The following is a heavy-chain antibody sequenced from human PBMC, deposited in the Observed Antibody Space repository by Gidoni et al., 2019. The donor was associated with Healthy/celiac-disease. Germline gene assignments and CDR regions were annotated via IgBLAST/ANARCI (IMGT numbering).Heavy chain of an antibody. CDR3: AKDKGDYYYYYMDV. CDR2: ISYDGSNK. CDR1: GFTFSSYG. Sequence: QVQLVESGGGVVQPGRSLRLSCAASGFTFSSYGMHWVRQAPGKGLEWVAVISYDGSNKYYADSVKGRFTISRDNSKNTLYLQMNSLRAEDTAVYYCAKDKGDYYYYYMDVWGKGTTVTVSS. J-gene: IGHJ6*03. V-gene: IGHV3-30*18.